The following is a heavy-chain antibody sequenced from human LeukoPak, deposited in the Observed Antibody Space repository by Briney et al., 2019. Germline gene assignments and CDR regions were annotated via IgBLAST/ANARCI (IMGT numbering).Heavy chain of an antibody. J-gene: IGHJ2*01. Sequence: SQTLSLTCAISVDSVSSNSAAWHWIRQSPSRGLEWLVRTYYRSKWYNDYAVSVKSRITINPDTSKNQFSLQLNSVTPEDTAVYYCARGRWELLSHYWCFDLWGRGTLVTVSS. D-gene: IGHD1-26*01. CDR2: TYYRSKWYN. CDR1: VDSVSSNSAA. CDR3: ARGRWELLSHYWCFDL. V-gene: IGHV6-1*01.